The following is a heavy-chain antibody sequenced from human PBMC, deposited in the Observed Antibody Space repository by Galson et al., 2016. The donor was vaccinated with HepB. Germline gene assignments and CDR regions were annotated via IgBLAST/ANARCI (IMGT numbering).Heavy chain of an antibody. CDR2: IDHSETT. J-gene: IGHJ4*02. V-gene: IGHV4-4*02. CDR3: ASEDYSFRY. Sequence: ETLSLTCTVSGASIVSAHRCSWVRQPPGKGLEWIGEIDHSETTHYNPSLESRVSISVDNSKNQFSLKLSSVTAADTAVYYCASEDYSFRYWGQGTLVTVSS. CDR1: GASIVSAHR. D-gene: IGHD3-10*01.